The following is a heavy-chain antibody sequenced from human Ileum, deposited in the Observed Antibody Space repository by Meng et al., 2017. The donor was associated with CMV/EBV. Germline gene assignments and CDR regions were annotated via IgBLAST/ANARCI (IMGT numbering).Heavy chain of an antibody. J-gene: IGHJ4*02. D-gene: IGHD5-18*01. CDR3: AREVDSARDFDY. Sequence: GSLRLSCTVSGGSISSSSYYWGWIRQPPGKGLGWIGSIYYSGSTYYNPSLKSRVTISVDTSKNQFSLKLSSVTAADTAVYYCAREVDSARDFDYWGQGTLVTVSS. CDR2: IYYSGST. CDR1: GGSISSSSYY. V-gene: IGHV4-39*07.